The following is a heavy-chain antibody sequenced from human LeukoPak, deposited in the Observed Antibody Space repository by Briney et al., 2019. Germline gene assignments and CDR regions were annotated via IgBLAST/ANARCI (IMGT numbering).Heavy chain of an antibody. CDR3: ARVYCSSNNCYPFFDY. CDR2: INPNTGDR. Sequence: GASVKVSCKASGYPFTGYYMHWVRQAPGQGLEWLGRINPNTGDRDYAQKFLDRVTMTRDTSISTAYMELSSLRSDDTAVYYCARVYCSSNNCYPFFDYWGQGTLVTVSS. CDR1: GYPFTGYY. D-gene: IGHD2-2*01. J-gene: IGHJ4*02. V-gene: IGHV1-2*06.